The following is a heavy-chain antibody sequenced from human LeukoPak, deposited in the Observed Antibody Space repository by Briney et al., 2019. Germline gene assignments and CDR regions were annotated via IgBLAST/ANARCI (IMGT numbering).Heavy chain of an antibody. V-gene: IGHV3-23*01. CDR2: ISPSGDIT. J-gene: IGHJ4*02. Sequence: GGSLRLSCAASGFTFSNHGMNWVRQAPGKGLEWVSGISPSGDITYYADSVKGRFTISRDNSKNTLYLQMNSLRADDTALYYCARDRRYASFENWGQGTLVTVSS. CDR1: GFTFSNHG. CDR3: ARDRRYASFEN. D-gene: IGHD1-1*01.